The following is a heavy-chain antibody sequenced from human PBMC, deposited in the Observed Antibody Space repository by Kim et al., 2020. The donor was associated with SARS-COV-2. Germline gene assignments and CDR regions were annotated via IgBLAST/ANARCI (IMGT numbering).Heavy chain of an antibody. CDR2: I. CDR3: ARRSTFFDY. V-gene: IGHV3-21*01. J-gene: IGHJ4*02. Sequence: ISHADSVKGRYTIARDNAKNSLYLEMNDRSAEDTAVYYCARRSTFFDYWGQGTLVTVSS. D-gene: IGHD2-2*01.